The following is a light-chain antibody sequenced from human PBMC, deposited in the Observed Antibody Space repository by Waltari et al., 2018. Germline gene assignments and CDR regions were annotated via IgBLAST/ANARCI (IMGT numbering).Light chain of an antibody. J-gene: IGLJ2*01. CDR2: GNN. CDR1: ISNIGAGYD. CDR3: QSFDGRRTL. Sequence: QSVLTQPPSVSAAPGRRVTISCTGDISNIGAGYDVHWYQQLPETSPKLLIYGNNNPPPGVPDRCSASRSGTSASLAITGLQAEDEADYYCQSFDGRRTLFGGGTKLTVL. V-gene: IGLV1-40*01.